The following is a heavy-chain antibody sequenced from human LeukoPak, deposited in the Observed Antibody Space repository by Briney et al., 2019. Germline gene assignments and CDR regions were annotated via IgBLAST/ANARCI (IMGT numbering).Heavy chain of an antibody. J-gene: IGHJ3*02. CDR2: INPNSGGT. V-gene: IGHV1-2*02. D-gene: IGHD6-13*01. Sequence: GASVKVSCKASGYTFTGYYMHWVRQAPGQGLEWMGWINPNSGGTNYAQKFQGRVTMTRDTSISTAYMELSRLRSEDTAVYYCARDSVGSSWYKRGHAFDIWGQGTMVTVSS. CDR1: GYTFTGYY. CDR3: ARDSVGSSWYKRGHAFDI.